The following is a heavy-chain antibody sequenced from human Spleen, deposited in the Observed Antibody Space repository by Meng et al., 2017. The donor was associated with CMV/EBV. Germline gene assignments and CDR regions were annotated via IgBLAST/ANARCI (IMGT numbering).Heavy chain of an antibody. CDR3: ARVAVIAARPDHWFDP. CDR1: GYTLTSYA. CDR2: INAGNGNT. J-gene: IGHJ5*02. Sequence: GYTLTSYAMHWVRQAPGQRLEWMGWINAGNGNTKYSQKFQGRVTITRDTSASTAYMELSSLRSEDTAVYYCARVAVIAARPDHWFDPWGQGTLVTVSS. V-gene: IGHV1-3*01. D-gene: IGHD6-6*01.